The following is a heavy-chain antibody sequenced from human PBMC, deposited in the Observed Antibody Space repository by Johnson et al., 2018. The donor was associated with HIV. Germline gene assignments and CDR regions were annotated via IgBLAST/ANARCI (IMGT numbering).Heavy chain of an antibody. Sequence: VQLVESGGGLIQPGGSLRLSCAASGFTVSSNYMSWVRQAPGKGLEWVSVIYSGGGTYYADSVKGRFTISRDNSKNTLYLQMNSLRAEDTAVYYCAKDGNCSSTSCYNDAFDIWGQGTMVTVSS. D-gene: IGHD2-2*02. V-gene: IGHV3-53*01. J-gene: IGHJ3*02. CDR2: IYSGGGT. CDR1: GFTVSSNY. CDR3: AKDGNCSSTSCYNDAFDI.